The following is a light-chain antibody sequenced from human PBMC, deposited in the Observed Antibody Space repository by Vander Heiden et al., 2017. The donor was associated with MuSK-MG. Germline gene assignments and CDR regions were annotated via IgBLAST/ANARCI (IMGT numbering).Light chain of an antibody. Sequence: DIQMMQPPSTLSASVGDRVTITCRASQSISSWLAWYQQKPGKAPKLLIYKASSLESGVPSRFSGSGSGTEFTLTISSLQPDDFATYYCQQYNSYSWTFGQGTKVEIK. CDR1: QSISSW. V-gene: IGKV1-5*03. J-gene: IGKJ1*01. CDR2: KAS. CDR3: QQYNSYSWT.